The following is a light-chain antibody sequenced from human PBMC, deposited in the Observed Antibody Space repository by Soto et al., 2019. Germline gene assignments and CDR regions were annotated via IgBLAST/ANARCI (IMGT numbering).Light chain of an antibody. Sequence: EVVLTQSPGTLSLSPGEGATLSCRASQRISSIYLAWYQQKPGQAPRLLIYGASSRATGIPDRFSGSGSGTDFTLTISRLEPEDFAVYYCQLYGSSWTFGQGTKVDIK. V-gene: IGKV3-20*01. CDR3: QLYGSSWT. CDR2: GAS. J-gene: IGKJ1*01. CDR1: QRISSIY.